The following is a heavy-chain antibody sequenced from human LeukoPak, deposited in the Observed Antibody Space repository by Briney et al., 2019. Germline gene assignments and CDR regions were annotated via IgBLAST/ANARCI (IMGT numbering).Heavy chain of an antibody. V-gene: IGHV3-21*01. D-gene: IGHD4/OR15-4a*01. Sequence: GGSLRLSCAASGFTFSTYTMNWVRQAPGKGLEWVSSISSSSTYIYYADSVKGRFTISRDNAKNSLYLQMNSLRAEDTAVYYCAGDEVYGEQYYFDYWGQGTLVTV. CDR3: AGDEVYGEQYYFDY. J-gene: IGHJ4*02. CDR2: ISSSSTYI. CDR1: GFTFSTYT.